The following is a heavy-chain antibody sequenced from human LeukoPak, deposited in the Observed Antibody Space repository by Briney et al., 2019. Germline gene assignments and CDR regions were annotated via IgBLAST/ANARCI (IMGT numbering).Heavy chain of an antibody. CDR3: ARDPSGSYYLSGAFDI. CDR1: GGSISSYY. J-gene: IGHJ3*02. D-gene: IGHD1-26*01. CDR2: IYYSGGT. Sequence: SETLSLTCTVSGGSISSYYWSWIRQPPGKGLEWIGYIYYSGGTNYNPSLKSRVTISVDTSKNQFSLKLSSVTAADTAVYYCARDPSGSYYLSGAFDIWGQGTMVTVSS. V-gene: IGHV4-59*01.